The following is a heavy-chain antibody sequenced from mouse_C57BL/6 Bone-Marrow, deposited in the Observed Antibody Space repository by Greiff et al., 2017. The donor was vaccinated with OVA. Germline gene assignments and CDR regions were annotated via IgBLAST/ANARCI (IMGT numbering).Heavy chain of an antibody. V-gene: IGHV1-69*01. CDR3: SRSGITTVVATD. CDR2: IDPSDSYT. D-gene: IGHD1-1*01. CDR1: GYTFTSYW. Sequence: QVQLQQPGAELVMPGASVKLSCKASGYTFTSYWMHWVKQRPGQGLEWIGEIDPSDSYTNYNQKFKGKSTLTVDKSSSTAYMQLSSLTSEDSAVYCCSRSGITTVVATDWGQGTTLTVSS. J-gene: IGHJ2*01.